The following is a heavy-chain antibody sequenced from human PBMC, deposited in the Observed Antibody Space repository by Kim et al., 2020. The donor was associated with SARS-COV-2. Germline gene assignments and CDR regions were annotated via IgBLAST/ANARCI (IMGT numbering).Heavy chain of an antibody. CDR1: GFTFSSYA. Sequence: GGSLRLSCAASGFTFSSYAMHWVRQAPGKGLEWVAVISYDGSNKYYADSVKGRFTISRDNSKNTLYLQMNSLRAEDTAVYYCAGSGNDAFDIWGQGTMVT. CDR2: ISYDGSNK. CDR3: AGSGNDAFDI. V-gene: IGHV3-30*04. J-gene: IGHJ3*02. D-gene: IGHD3-10*01.